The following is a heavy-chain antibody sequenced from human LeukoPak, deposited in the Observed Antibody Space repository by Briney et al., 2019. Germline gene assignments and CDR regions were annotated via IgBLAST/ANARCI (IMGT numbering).Heavy chain of an antibody. V-gene: IGHV3-74*01. CDR3: ARGGYGGLALDY. Sequence: QPGGSLRLSCAASGFTFSRYWMHWVRQAPGKGLVWVSRINSDGSDTSYADSVKGRFTISRDNAKNTLYLQMNSLRAEDTSMYYCARGGYGGLALDYWGQGTLVTVSS. D-gene: IGHD1-26*01. CDR2: INSDGSDT. CDR1: GFTFSRYW. J-gene: IGHJ4*02.